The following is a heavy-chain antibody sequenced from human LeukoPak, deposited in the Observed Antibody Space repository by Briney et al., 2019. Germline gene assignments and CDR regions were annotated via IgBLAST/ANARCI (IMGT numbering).Heavy chain of an antibody. CDR1: GGSISTYY. V-gene: IGHV4-59*01. J-gene: IGHJ6*02. CDR3: ARDHWLLSSNTWYYYGMDV. D-gene: IGHD3-9*01. CDR2: IEHSGST. Sequence: PSETLSLTCTVSGGSISTYYWSWIRQPPGKGLEWIGYIEHSGSTSYNPSLKSRVTIFVDTSKNLFSLILTSVTAADTAVYYCARDHWLLSSNTWYYYGMDVWGQGTTVTVSS.